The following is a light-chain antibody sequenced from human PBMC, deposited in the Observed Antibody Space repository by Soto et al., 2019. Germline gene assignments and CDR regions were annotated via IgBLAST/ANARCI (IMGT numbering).Light chain of an antibody. Sequence: EIVLTQSPGTLSLSPGEGATLSCRSSQSVSRNYLAWYQQKPGQAPRLLIYTASRRATGIPARFSGSGSGTDFTLTISSLESEDFAVYYCQQRSNFITFGQGTRLEI. J-gene: IGKJ5*01. CDR2: TAS. CDR3: QQRSNFIT. V-gene: IGKV3D-20*02. CDR1: QSVSRNY.